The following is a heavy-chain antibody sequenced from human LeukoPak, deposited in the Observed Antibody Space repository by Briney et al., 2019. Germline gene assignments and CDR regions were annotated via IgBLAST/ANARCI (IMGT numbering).Heavy chain of an antibody. CDR3: ARWGATGYGDY. J-gene: IGHJ4*02. V-gene: IGHV3-7*01. CDR1: GFAFSSYW. CDR2: IKHDGSEK. Sequence: PGGSLRLSCAASGFAFSSYWMSWVRQAPGKGLEGVANIKHDGSEKYYVDSVKGRFTISRDNAQNSLYLQMNSLGAEDTAVYYCARWGATGYGDYWGQGTLVTVSS. D-gene: IGHD3-9*01.